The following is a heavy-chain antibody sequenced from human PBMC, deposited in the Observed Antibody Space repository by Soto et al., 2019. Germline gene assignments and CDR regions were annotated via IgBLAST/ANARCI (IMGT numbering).Heavy chain of an antibody. CDR1: GFTFTSSA. CDR2: IVVGSGNT. J-gene: IGHJ6*02. D-gene: IGHD6-6*01. Sequence: ASVKVSCKASGFTFTSSAVQWVRQARGQRLEWIGWIVVGSGNTNYAQKFQERVTITRDMSTSTAYMELSSLRSEDTAVYYCAAEYSSSPELYHYYYGMDVWGQGTTVTVSS. CDR3: AAEYSSSPELYHYYYGMDV. V-gene: IGHV1-58*01.